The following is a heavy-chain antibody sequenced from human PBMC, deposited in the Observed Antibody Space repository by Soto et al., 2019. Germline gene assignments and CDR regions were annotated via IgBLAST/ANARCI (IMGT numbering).Heavy chain of an antibody. V-gene: IGHV4-59*01. CDR1: GGSISSYY. Sequence: SETLSLTCTVSGGSISSYYWSWIRQPPGKGLEWIGYIYYSGSNNYNPSLKSRVTISVDTSKNQFSLKLSSVTAADTAVYYCARVFEGSGSYYGYYGMDVWGQGTTVTVSS. D-gene: IGHD1-26*01. J-gene: IGHJ6*02. CDR2: IYYSGSN. CDR3: ARVFEGSGSYYGYYGMDV.